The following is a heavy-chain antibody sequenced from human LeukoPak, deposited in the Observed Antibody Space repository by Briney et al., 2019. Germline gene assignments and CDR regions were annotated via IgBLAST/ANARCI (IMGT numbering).Heavy chain of an antibody. CDR2: ISTYNGNT. J-gene: IGHJ4*02. D-gene: IGHD6-6*01. Sequence: ASVKVSCKASGYTVSSYSINWVRQPPGQGLEWMGWISTYNGNTNYAQKLQGRVTMTTDTSTSKAYFELRSLRSDDTAVYYCAKDRWRDGSSSFDNWGQGTLVTVSS. V-gene: IGHV1-18*01. CDR3: AKDRWRDGSSSFDN. CDR1: GYTVSSYS.